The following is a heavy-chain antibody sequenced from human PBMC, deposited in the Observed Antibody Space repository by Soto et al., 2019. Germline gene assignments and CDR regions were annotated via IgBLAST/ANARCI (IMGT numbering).Heavy chain of an antibody. CDR1: GYTFTSYY. J-gene: IGHJ6*02. D-gene: IGHD5-12*01. Sequence: ASVKVSCKASGYTFTSYYMHWVRQAPGQGLEWMGWINPNSGGTNYAQKFQGWVTMTRDTSISTAYMELSRLRSDDTAVYYCARTLDIVADYYYGMDVWGQGTTVTVSS. V-gene: IGHV1-2*04. CDR3: ARTLDIVADYYYGMDV. CDR2: INPNSGGT.